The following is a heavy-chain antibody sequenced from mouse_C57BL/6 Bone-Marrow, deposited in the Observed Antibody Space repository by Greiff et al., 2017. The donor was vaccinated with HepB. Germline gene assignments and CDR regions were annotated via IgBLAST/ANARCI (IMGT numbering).Heavy chain of an antibody. Sequence: QVQLQQSGAELARPGASVKLSCKASGYTFTSYGISWVKQRTGQGLEWIGEIYPRSGNTYYNETFKGKATLTADKSSSTAYMELRSLTSADSAVYFCARGGYYLSGAMDYWGQGTSVTVSS. CDR3: ARGGYYLSGAMDY. D-gene: IGHD2-3*01. CDR2: IYPRSGNT. J-gene: IGHJ4*01. CDR1: GYTFTSYG. V-gene: IGHV1-81*01.